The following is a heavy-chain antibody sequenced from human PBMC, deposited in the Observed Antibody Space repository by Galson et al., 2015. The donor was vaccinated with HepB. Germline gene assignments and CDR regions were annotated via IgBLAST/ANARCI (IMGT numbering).Heavy chain of an antibody. V-gene: IGHV1-2*06. J-gene: IGHJ6*04. CDR2: LNPDSGGT. D-gene: IGHD3-3*01. CDR3: ARGGDTFFEVVDV. CDR1: GYIFTDYY. Sequence: SVKVSCKASGYIFTDYYIYWVRQAPGQGLEWMGRLNPDSGGTHYPQKFQGRVTMTRDTSISTAYMELSRLRSDDAAVYYCARGGDTFFEVVDVWGKGTTVTVSS.